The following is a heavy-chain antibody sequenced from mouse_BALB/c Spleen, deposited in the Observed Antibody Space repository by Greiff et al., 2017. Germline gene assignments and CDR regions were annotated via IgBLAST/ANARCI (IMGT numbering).Heavy chain of an antibody. J-gene: IGHJ4*01. D-gene: IGHD1-1*01. CDR3: ARGDYGSRYAMDY. CDR2: ISSGSSTI. Sequence: EVQLVESGGGLVQPGGSRKLSCAASGFTFSSFGMHWVRQAPEKGLEWVAYISSGSSTIYYAATVKGRFTISRDNPKNTLFLQMTSLRSEDTAMYYCARGDYGSRYAMDYWGQGTSVTVSS. V-gene: IGHV5-17*02. CDR1: GFTFSSFG.